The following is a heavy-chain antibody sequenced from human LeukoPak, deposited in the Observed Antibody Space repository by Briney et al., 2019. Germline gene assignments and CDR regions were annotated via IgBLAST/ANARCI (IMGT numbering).Heavy chain of an antibody. CDR1: GFTFSDYY. D-gene: IGHD2-15*01. Sequence: GGSLRLSCAASGFTFSDYYMSWIRQAPGKGLEWVSYISSSGSAIYYADSVKGRFTISRDNAKNSLYLQMNSLRAEDTAVYYCARDRTDCSGGSCGPAFDYWGQGTLVTVSS. J-gene: IGHJ4*02. V-gene: IGHV3-11*01. CDR2: ISSSGSAI. CDR3: ARDRTDCSGGSCGPAFDY.